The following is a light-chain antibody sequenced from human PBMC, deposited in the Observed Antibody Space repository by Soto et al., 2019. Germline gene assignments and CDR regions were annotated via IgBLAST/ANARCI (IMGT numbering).Light chain of an antibody. V-gene: IGKV1-5*01. J-gene: IGKJ2*01. CDR1: QSISNW. Sequence: DIQMTQSPSTLSASVGDRVTITCRASQSISNWLAWYQQKPGKAPTLLIYDVSRLESGVPSGFSGSGSGTEFTLTINSLQPDDFATYYCQQYDRYYTLGQGTKVDIK. CDR2: DVS. CDR3: QQYDRYYT.